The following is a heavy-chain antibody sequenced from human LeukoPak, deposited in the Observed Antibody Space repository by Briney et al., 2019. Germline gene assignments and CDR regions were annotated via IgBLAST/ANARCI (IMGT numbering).Heavy chain of an antibody. CDR3: ARQHYLGELSLPWFDP. V-gene: IGHV4-59*08. Sequence: SETLSLTCTVSGGSISPYYWSWIRQPPGKGLEWIGYVYYSGTTNYNPSLKSRVTISVDTSKNQFSLKLSSVTATDTAMYYCARQHYLGELSLPWFDPWGQGTLVTVSS. CDR2: VYYSGTT. D-gene: IGHD3-16*02. CDR1: GGSISPYY. J-gene: IGHJ5*02.